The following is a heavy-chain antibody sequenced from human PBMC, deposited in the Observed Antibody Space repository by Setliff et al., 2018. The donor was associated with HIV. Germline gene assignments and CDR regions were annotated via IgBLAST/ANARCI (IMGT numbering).Heavy chain of an antibody. V-gene: IGHV1-69*06. J-gene: IGHJ4*02. Sequence: SVKVSCKASGGIFSNYAFNWVRQAPGQGPDWMGDIVPTFGKPNYAEKFQGRVTLTANKSTGTVYMELRNLRSDDTAIYYCARERAPHEPVFDSWGQGTLVTVSS. CDR3: ARERAPHEPVFDS. CDR2: IVPTFGKP. CDR1: GGIFSNYA. D-gene: IGHD4-4*01.